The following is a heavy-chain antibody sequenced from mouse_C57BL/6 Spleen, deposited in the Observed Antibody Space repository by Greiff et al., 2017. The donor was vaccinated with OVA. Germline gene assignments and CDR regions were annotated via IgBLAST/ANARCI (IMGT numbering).Heavy chain of an antibody. CDR1: GYTFTDHT. CDR3: ASYDGYYQFAY. V-gene: IGHV1-78*01. D-gene: IGHD2-3*01. Sequence: QVQLQQSDAELVKPGASVKLSCKVSGYTFTDHTIHWMKQRPEQGLAWIGYIYPRDGSTKYNEKFKGKATLTADKSSSTAYMQLNSLTSEDSAVYFCASYDGYYQFAYWGQGTLVTVSA. CDR2: IYPRDGST. J-gene: IGHJ3*01.